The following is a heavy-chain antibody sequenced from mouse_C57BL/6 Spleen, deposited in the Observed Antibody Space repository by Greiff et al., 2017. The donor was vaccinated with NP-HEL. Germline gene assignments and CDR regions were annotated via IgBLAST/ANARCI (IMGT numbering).Heavy chain of an antibody. CDR2: INPNNGGT. Sequence: EVKLQQSGPELVKPGASVKISCKASGYTFTDYYMNWVKQSHGKSLEWIGDINPNNGGTSYNQKFKGKATLTVDKSSSTAYMELRSLTSEDSAVYYCARAPSYYYGSSPHYFDYWGQGTTLTVSS. CDR3: ARAPSYYYGSSPHYFDY. J-gene: IGHJ2*01. V-gene: IGHV1-26*01. D-gene: IGHD1-1*01. CDR1: GYTFTDYY.